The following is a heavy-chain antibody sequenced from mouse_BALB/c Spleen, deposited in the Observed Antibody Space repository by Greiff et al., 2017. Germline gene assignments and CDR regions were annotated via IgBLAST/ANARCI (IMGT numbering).Heavy chain of an antibody. D-gene: IGHD2-4*01. Sequence: VQLQQSGPELVKPGASVKMSCKASGYTFTSYVMHWVKQKPGQGLEWIGYINPYNDGTKYNEKFKGKATLTSDKSSSTAYMELSSLTSEDSAVYYCTRSYDYSWFAYWGQGTLVTVSA. CDR3: TRSYDYSWFAY. CDR2: INPYNDGT. J-gene: IGHJ3*01. CDR1: GYTFTSYV. V-gene: IGHV1-14*01.